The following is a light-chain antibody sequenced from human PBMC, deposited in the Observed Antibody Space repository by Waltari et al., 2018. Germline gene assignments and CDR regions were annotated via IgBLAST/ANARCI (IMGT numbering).Light chain of an antibody. Sequence: QTVVTQEPALSVSPGGTVTLTCALTSASVSTTSYATWYQQTPGQPPPTIVYKGKSRSSGVPDRFSGSILGNKAALTSTGAQADDEAHYFCFFYMGSGIWVSGGGTKLTVL. V-gene: IGLV8-61*01. J-gene: IGLJ3*02. CDR2: KGK. CDR3: FFYMGSGIWV. CDR1: SASVSTTSY.